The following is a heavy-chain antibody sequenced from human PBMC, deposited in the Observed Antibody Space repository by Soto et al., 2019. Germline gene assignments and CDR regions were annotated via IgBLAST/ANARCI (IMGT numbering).Heavy chain of an antibody. CDR3: ARADDRTGSYYMGDAFDI. CDR2: INPNSGGT. J-gene: IGHJ3*02. CDR1: GYTFTGYY. D-gene: IGHD1-26*01. V-gene: IGHV1-2*04. Sequence: ASVKVSCKASGYTFTGYYMHWVRQAPGQGLEWMGWINPNSGGTNYAQKFQGWVTMTRDTSISTAYMELSRLRSDDTAVYYCARADDRTGSYYMGDAFDIWGQGTMVTVSS.